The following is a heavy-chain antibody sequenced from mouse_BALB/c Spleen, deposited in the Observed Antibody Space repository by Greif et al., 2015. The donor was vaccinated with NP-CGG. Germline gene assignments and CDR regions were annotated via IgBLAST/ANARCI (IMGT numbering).Heavy chain of an antibody. Sequence: VQLVESGAELVRPGASVKLSCKASGYTFTGYWINWVKQRPGQGLEWIGNIYPSDSYTNYNQKFKDKATLTVDKSSSTAYMQLSSLTSEDSAVYYCTRGYDTWGQGTTLTVSS. D-gene: IGHD2-2*01. CDR2: IYPSDSYT. V-gene: IGHV1-69*02. CDR1: GYTFTGYW. CDR3: TRGYDT. J-gene: IGHJ2*01.